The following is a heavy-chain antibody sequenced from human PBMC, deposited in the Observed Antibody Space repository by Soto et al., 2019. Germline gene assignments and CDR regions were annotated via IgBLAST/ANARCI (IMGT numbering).Heavy chain of an antibody. V-gene: IGHV1-18*01. Sequence: QVQLVQSGAEVKKPGASVKVSCKASGYTFTSYGMSWVRQAPGQGLEWMGWISAYNGNTNYAQKLQGRVTMTTDTSTSTAYMELRSLRSDDTAVYYCARDVYYESSGYYLNFDYWGQGTLVTVSS. CDR3: ARDVYYESSGYYLNFDY. CDR1: GYTFTSYG. J-gene: IGHJ4*02. D-gene: IGHD3-22*01. CDR2: ISAYNGNT.